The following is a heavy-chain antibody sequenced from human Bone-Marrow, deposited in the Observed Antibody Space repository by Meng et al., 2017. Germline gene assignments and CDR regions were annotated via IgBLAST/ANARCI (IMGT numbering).Heavy chain of an antibody. CDR1: GYTFTGYY. V-gene: IGHV1-2*06. J-gene: IGHJ3*02. Sequence: ASVKVSCKASGYTFTGYYMHWVRQAPGQGLERMGRINPNSGGTNYAQKFQGRVTMTRDTSISTAYMELSRLRSDDTAVYYCATQTSYSSADSGAFDIWGQGKMVTVSS. CDR3: ATQTSYSSADSGAFDI. D-gene: IGHD6-19*01. CDR2: INPNSGGT.